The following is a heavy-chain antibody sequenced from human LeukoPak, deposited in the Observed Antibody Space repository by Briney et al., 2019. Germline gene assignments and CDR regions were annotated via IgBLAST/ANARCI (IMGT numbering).Heavy chain of an antibody. Sequence: PGGSLRLSCAASGFTFDDYAMHWVRQAPGKGLEWVSGISWNSGSIGYADSVKGRFTISRDNAKNSLYLQMNSLRAEDTAVYYCARDLKADFWSGYYSDYWGQGTLVTVSS. V-gene: IGHV3-9*01. CDR2: ISWNSGSI. CDR3: ARDLKADFWSGYYSDY. J-gene: IGHJ4*02. D-gene: IGHD3-3*01. CDR1: GFTFDDYA.